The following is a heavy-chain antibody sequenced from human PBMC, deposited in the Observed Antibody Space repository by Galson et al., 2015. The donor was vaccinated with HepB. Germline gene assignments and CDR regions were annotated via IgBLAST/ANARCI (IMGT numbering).Heavy chain of an antibody. CDR2: IIPIFGIA. CDR1: GGTFSSYA. D-gene: IGHD3-22*01. CDR3: ARGSQWLLRSNWFDP. J-gene: IGHJ5*02. Sequence: SVKVSCKASGGTFSSYAISWVRQAPGQGLEWMGGIIPIFGIANYAQKFQGRVTITADKSTSTAYMELSSLRSEDTAVYYCARGSQWLLRSNWFDPWGQGTLVTVFS. V-gene: IGHV1-69*10.